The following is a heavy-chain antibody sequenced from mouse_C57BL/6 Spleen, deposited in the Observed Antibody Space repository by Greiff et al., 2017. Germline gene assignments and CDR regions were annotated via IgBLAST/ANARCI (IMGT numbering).Heavy chain of an antibody. CDR2: ISDGGSYT. CDR1: GFTFSSYA. J-gene: IGHJ2*01. CDR3: ATTDYFDY. Sequence: EVKLQESGGGLVKPGGSLKLSCAASGFTFSSYAMSWVRQTPEKRLEWVATISDGGSYTYYPDNVKGRFTISRDNAKNNLYLQMSHLKSEATAMYYCATTDYFDYWGQGTTLTVSS. V-gene: IGHV5-4*03. D-gene: IGHD1-1*01.